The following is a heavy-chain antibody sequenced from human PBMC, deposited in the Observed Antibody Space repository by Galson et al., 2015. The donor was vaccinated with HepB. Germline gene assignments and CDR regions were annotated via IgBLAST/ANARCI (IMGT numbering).Heavy chain of an antibody. CDR2: IRQDGRDK. J-gene: IGHJ3*01. Sequence: SLRLSCADSGFTFGTYWMSWVRQAPGKGLEWVANIRQDGRDKKYVDSVKGRFTISRDYAKKSLYLQMNSLRAEDTAVYYCARLGGGSSTEAFDFWGQGTMVTVSS. CDR1: GFTFGTYW. CDR3: ARLGGGSSTEAFDF. V-gene: IGHV3-7*01. D-gene: IGHD1-26*01.